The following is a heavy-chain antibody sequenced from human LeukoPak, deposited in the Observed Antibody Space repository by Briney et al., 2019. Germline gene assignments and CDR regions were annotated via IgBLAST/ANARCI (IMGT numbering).Heavy chain of an antibody. D-gene: IGHD3-9*01. J-gene: IGHJ6*04. Sequence: GGSLRLSCAASGFSFGDYYMSWIRQAPGKGLEWVSYISSGGLYTVYVDSVKGRFTISRDNATKSVYLQMSSLRADDTAVYYCARDHVLRYFDWLPGNYFYYGMDVWGKGTTVTVSS. V-gene: IGHV3-11*06. CDR2: ISSGGLYT. CDR3: ARDHVLRYFDWLPGNYFYYGMDV. CDR1: GFSFGDYY.